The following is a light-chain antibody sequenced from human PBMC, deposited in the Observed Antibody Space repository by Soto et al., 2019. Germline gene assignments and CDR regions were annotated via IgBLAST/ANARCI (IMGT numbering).Light chain of an antibody. CDR3: QHHNSYSQT. V-gene: IGKV1-5*01. CDR2: GAS. Sequence: DIQMTQSPPTLSASVGDRVTITCRASRSIRHYLAWYQQMPGKAPKLLIYGASTLQSGVPSRFSGSGSGTEFTLTISSLQPDDFGTYFCQHHNSYSQTFGQGTKV. J-gene: IGKJ1*01. CDR1: RSIRHY.